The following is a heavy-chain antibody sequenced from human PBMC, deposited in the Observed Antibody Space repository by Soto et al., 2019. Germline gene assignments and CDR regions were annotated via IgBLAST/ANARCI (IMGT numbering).Heavy chain of an antibody. V-gene: IGHV4-31*03. CDR2: IYYSGST. CDR1: GGSISSGGYY. D-gene: IGHD2-15*01. Sequence: QVQLQESGPGLVKPSQTLSLTCTVSGGSISSGGYYWSWIRQHPGKGLEWIGYIYYSGSTYYNPSLKGRVTISVDTSKNQFSLKLSPVTAADTAVYYCAREVVTPPPNYGMDVWGQGTTVTVSS. CDR3: AREVVTPPPNYGMDV. J-gene: IGHJ6*02.